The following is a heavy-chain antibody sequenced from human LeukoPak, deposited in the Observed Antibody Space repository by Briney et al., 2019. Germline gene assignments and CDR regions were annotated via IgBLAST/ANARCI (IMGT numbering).Heavy chain of an antibody. CDR3: ARGVDY. V-gene: IGHV3-7*02. CDR2: INQDGTEK. Sequence: PGGSLRLSCAASGFRFSSYWMSWVRQAPGKGLEWVANINQDGTEKYYVDSVKGRFTISRDNAKNSLSLQMNSLRDEDTAVYYCARGVDYWGQGTLVTVSS. J-gene: IGHJ4*02. CDR1: GFRFSSYW.